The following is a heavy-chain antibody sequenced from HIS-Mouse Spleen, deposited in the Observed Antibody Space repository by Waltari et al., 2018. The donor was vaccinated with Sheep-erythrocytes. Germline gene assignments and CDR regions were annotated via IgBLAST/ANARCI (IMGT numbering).Heavy chain of an antibody. D-gene: IGHD1-26*01. CDR3: AQTGATTPHFDY. J-gene: IGHJ4*02. V-gene: IGHV1-69*04. CDR2: SIPILGIA. Sequence: QVQLVQSGAEVKKPGSSVKVSCKASGGTFSSYAISWVRQAPGQGLEWMGRSIPILGIANYAQKFQGRVTITVDKSTSTAYMELSSLRSEDTAVYYCAQTGATTPHFDYWGQGTLVTVSS. CDR1: GGTFSSYA.